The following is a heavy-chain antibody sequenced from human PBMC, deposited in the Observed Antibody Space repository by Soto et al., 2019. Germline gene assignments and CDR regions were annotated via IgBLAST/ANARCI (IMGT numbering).Heavy chain of an antibody. CDR1: GFTVSSNY. CDR2: IYSGGST. D-gene: IGHD3-10*01. V-gene: IGHV3-53*01. J-gene: IGHJ6*01. Sequence: GSLRLSCAASGFTVSSNYMSWVRQAPGKGLEWVSVIYSGGSTYYADSVKGRFTISSDNSKNTLYLQMNSLRAEDTAVYYCARDLSVLLWLGEPIDYYYCMDVWGRGTTVSVAS. CDR3: ARDLSVLLWLGEPIDYYYCMDV.